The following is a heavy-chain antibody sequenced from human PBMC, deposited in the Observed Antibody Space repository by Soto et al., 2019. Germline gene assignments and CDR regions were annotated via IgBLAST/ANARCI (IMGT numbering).Heavy chain of an antibody. CDR3: ARGRDYGDYYYFDY. D-gene: IGHD4-17*01. Sequence: SETLSLTCTVSGGSISSGDYYWSWIRQPPGKGLEWIGYIYYSGSTYYNPSLKSRVTISVDTSKNQFSLKLSSVTAADTAVYYCARGRDYGDYYYFDYWGQGTLVTVSS. CDR1: GGSISSGDYY. CDR2: IYYSGST. J-gene: IGHJ4*02. V-gene: IGHV4-30-4*01.